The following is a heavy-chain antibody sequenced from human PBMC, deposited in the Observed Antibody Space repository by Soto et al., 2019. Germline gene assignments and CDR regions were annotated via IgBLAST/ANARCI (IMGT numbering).Heavy chain of an antibody. Sequence: SETLSLTCAVSGGSISSSNWWSWVRQPPGKGLEWIGEIYHSGSTNYNPSLKSRVTISVDKSKNQFSLKLSSVTTADTAVYYCARVILSFGGAPDAFDIWGQGTMVTVSS. V-gene: IGHV4-4*02. D-gene: IGHD3-16*01. CDR3: ARVILSFGGAPDAFDI. CDR1: GGSISSSNW. CDR2: IYHSGST. J-gene: IGHJ3*02.